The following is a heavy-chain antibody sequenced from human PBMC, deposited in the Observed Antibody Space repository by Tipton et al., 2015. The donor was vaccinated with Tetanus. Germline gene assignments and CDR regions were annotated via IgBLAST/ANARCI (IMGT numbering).Heavy chain of an antibody. D-gene: IGHD1-26*01. Sequence: GLVKPSQTLSLTCTVSGGSISSGGYYWSWIRQHPGKGLEWIGDIYSSGSTYYNPSLKSRVTISVDTSKNQFSLKLNSVTAADTAVYYCARDRARGARGWNYFDCWGQGTLVTVSS. V-gene: IGHV4-31*02. CDR1: GGSISSGGYY. J-gene: IGHJ4*02. CDR3: ARDRARGARGWNYFDC. CDR2: IYSSGST.